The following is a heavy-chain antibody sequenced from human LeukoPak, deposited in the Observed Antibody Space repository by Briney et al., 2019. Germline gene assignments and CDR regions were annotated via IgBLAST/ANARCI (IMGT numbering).Heavy chain of an antibody. J-gene: IGHJ5*02. CDR2: ISGSGGST. V-gene: IGHV3-23*01. CDR1: GLTFSSHW. D-gene: IGHD3-16*02. Sequence: PGGSLRLSCAASGLTFSSHWMHWVRQAPGKGLVWVSAISGSGGSTYYADSVKGRFTISRDNSKNTLYLQMNSLRAEDTAVYYCAKGPGLYALYGWFDPWGQGTLVTVSS. CDR3: AKGPGLYALYGWFDP.